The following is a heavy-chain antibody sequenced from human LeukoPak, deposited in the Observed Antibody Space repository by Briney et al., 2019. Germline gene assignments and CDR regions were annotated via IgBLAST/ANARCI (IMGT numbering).Heavy chain of an antibody. CDR2: INHSGST. CDR1: GGSFSGYY. J-gene: IGHJ4*02. V-gene: IGHV4-34*01. CDR3: ARGRSGSYSDGFDY. D-gene: IGHD1-26*01. Sequence: SETLSLTCAVYGGSFSGYYWSWIRQPPGKRLEWIGEINHSGSTNYNPSLKSRVTISVDTSKNQFSLKLSSVTAADTAVYYCARGRSGSYSDGFDYWGQGTLVTVSS.